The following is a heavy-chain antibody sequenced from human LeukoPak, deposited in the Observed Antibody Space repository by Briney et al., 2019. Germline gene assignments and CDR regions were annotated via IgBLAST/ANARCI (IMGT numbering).Heavy chain of an antibody. V-gene: IGHV1-69*05. Sequence: ASVKVSCKASEGTFSSYAISWVRQAPGQGLEWMGGIIPIFGTANYAQKFQGRVTITTDESTSTAYMELSSLRSEDTAVYYCARGGVPLPYYFDYWGQGTLVTVSS. D-gene: IGHD2-8*01. CDR1: EGTFSSYA. J-gene: IGHJ4*02. CDR2: IIPIFGTA. CDR3: ARGGVPLPYYFDY.